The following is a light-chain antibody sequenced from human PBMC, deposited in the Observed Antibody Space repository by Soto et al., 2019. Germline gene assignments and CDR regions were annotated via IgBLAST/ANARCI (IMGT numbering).Light chain of an antibody. CDR1: QSVSSSY. CDR3: QQYGSSLVP. CDR2: GAS. V-gene: IGKV3-20*01. Sequence: EIVLTQSPGTLSLPPGERATLSCRASQSVSSSYLAWYQQKPGQAPRLLIYGASSRAIGIPDRFSGSGSGTDFTLTITRLEPEDFAVYYCQQYGSSLVPFGQGTKLEIK. J-gene: IGKJ2*01.